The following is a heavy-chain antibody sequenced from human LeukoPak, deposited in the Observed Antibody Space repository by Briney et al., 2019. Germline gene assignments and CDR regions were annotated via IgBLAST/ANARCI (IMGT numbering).Heavy chain of an antibody. Sequence: PGGSLRLSCAASGFTFSSYSMHWDRQAPGKGLEWVALISYDGDNKYYVDSVKGRFTISKDNSKNTLYLQMNSLRDEDTAVYYCAGSRRGLTHYYDSSGAFDYWGQGTLVTVSS. J-gene: IGHJ4*02. D-gene: IGHD3-22*01. CDR1: GFTFSSYS. CDR3: AGSRRGLTHYYDSSGAFDY. V-gene: IGHV3-30*04. CDR2: ISYDGDNK.